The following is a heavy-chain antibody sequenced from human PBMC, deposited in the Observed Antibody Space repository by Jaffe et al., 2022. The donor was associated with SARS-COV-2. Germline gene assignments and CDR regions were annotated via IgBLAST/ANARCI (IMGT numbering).Heavy chain of an antibody. V-gene: IGHV1-69*08. CDR1: GGTFSSYT. J-gene: IGHJ5*02. CDR3: ARDSDPIGSYSYGYVANNWFDP. CDR2: IIPILGIA. D-gene: IGHD5-18*01. Sequence: QVQLVQSGAEVKKPGSSVKVSCKASGGTFSSYTISWVRQAPGQGLEWMGRIIPILGIANYAQKFQGRVTITADKSTSTAYMELSSLRSEDTAVYYCARDSDPIGSYSYGYVANNWFDPWGQGTLVTVSS.